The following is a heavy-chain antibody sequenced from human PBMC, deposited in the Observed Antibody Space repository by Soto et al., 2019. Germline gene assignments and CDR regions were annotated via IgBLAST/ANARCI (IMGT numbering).Heavy chain of an antibody. CDR2: INAGNGNT. CDR1: GYTFTSYA. V-gene: IGHV1-3*01. CDR3: ARDPGYSGYDYNWFDP. J-gene: IGHJ5*02. Sequence: GASVKVSCKASGYTFTSYAMHWVRQAPGQRLEWMGWINAGNGNTKYSQKFQGRVTITRDTSASTAYMELSSLRSEDTAVYYCARDPGYSGYDYNWFDPWGQGTLVTSPQ. D-gene: IGHD5-12*01.